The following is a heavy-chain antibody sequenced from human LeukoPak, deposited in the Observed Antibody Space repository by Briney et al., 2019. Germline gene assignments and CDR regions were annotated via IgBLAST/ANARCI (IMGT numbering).Heavy chain of an antibody. J-gene: IGHJ4*02. CDR3: ARMGGYSGYATH. D-gene: IGHD5-12*01. CDR2: IHSSGNT. CDR1: GGSIGSYY. V-gene: IGHV4-59*08. Sequence: SETLSLTCTVSGGSIGSYYWSWIRQPPGKGLEWIGYIHSSGNTNYNPSLKSRVTISVDASKNQFSLKLSSVTAADTAVYYCARMGGYSGYATHWGQGTLVTVSS.